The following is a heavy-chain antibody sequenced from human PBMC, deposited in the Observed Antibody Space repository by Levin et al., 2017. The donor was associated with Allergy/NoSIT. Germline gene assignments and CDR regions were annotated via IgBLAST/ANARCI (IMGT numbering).Heavy chain of an antibody. J-gene: IGHJ4*02. CDR1: GFTFSNAW. CDR3: ATDDFGGGFDY. D-gene: IGHD3-16*01. CDR2: IRTKTDGGTT. V-gene: IGHV3-15*01. Sequence: SGGSLRLSCAASGFTFSNAWMSWVRQAPGNGLEWVGRIRTKTDGGTTDYLAPVKGSFTISRDDSKHTLYLHMNSLKTDDTAVYYCATDDFGGGFDYWGQGTLVTVSS.